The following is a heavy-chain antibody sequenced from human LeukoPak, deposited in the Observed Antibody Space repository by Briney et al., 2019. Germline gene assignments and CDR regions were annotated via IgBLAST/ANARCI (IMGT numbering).Heavy chain of an antibody. D-gene: IGHD2-8*01. CDR2: ISGQGGST. CDR3: AKGRSCTNDLCHGLFDY. V-gene: IGHV3-23*01. J-gene: IGHJ4*02. CDR1: GFTFSSYA. Sequence: GGSVRLSCSASGFTFSSYAVGWDRQAPGKGLEWGSSISGQGGSTYSTDSVKGRFHISRHNSENMLYRRMNSLISEHTGLYYCAKGRSCTNDLCHGLFDYWARGPVLSVPS.